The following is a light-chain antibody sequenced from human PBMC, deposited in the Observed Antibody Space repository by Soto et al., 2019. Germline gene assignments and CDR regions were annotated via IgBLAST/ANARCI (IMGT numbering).Light chain of an antibody. CDR1: QSVSSSY. V-gene: IGKV3-20*01. CDR3: QEYDASPIT. CDR2: SAS. Sequence: EIVLTQSPGTLSLSPGERATLSCGASQSVSSSYLAWYQQRPGQAPRLLIYSASSRATGIPERFSGSGSGTDFSLTITRLEPEDFAVYYCQEYDASPITFGLGTRL. J-gene: IGKJ5*01.